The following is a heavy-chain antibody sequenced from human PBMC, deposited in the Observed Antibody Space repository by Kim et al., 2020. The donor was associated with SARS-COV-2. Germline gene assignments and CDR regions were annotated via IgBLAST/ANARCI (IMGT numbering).Heavy chain of an antibody. D-gene: IGHD4-17*01. Sequence: KGRCTISRDNTKNTLYLQMNSLRAEDTAVYYCARERLGVYGGNSEYYFDYWGQGTLVTVSS. J-gene: IGHJ4*02. V-gene: IGHV3-53*01. CDR3: ARERLGVYGGNSEYYFDY.